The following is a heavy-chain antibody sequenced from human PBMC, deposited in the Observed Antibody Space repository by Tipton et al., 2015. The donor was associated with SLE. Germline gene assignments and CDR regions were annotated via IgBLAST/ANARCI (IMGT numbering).Heavy chain of an antibody. J-gene: IGHJ6*03. CDR2: MNPNSGNT. V-gene: IGHV1-8*02. Sequence: QVQLVQSGAEVKKPGASVKVSCKASGYTFTSYDINWVRQATGQGLEWMGWMNPNSGNTGYAQKFQGRVTMTRNTSISTAYMELSSLRSEDTAVYYCAKDPTPIVGTDYYYYYYIDVWRKGTTVTVSS. CDR1: GYTFTSYD. CDR3: AKDPTPIVGTDYYYYYYIDV. D-gene: IGHD1-26*01.